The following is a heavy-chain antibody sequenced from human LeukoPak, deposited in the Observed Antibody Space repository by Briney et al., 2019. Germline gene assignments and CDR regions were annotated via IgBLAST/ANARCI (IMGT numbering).Heavy chain of an antibody. Sequence: GASVKVSCKASGYTFTSNGVSWVRQAPGQGLEWMGWINPNSGGTNYAQKFQGRVTMTRDTSISTAYMELSRLRSDDTAVYYCARDYRASSISIAARSSWFDPWGQGTLVTVSS. CDR1: GYTFTSNG. D-gene: IGHD6-6*01. J-gene: IGHJ5*02. CDR2: INPNSGGT. CDR3: ARDYRASSISIAARSSWFDP. V-gene: IGHV1-2*02.